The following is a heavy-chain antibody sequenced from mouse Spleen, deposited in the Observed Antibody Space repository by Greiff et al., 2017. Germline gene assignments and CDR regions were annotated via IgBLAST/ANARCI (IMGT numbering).Heavy chain of an antibody. CDR3: AREGYYRYDGAWFAY. J-gene: IGHJ3*01. CDR2: ISYDGSN. CDR1: GYSITSGYY. Sequence: ESGPGLVKPSQSLSLTCSVPGYSITSGYYWNWIRQFPGNKLEWMGYISYDGSNNYNPSLKNRISITRDTSKNQFFLKLNSVTTEDTATYYCAREGYYRYDGAWFAYWGQGTLVTVSA. V-gene: IGHV3-6*02. D-gene: IGHD2-14*01.